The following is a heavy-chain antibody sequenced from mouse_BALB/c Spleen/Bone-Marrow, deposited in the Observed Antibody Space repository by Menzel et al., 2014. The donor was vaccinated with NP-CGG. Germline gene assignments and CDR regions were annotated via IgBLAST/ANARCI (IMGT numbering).Heavy chain of an antibody. D-gene: IGHD2-14*01. J-gene: IGHJ1*01. CDR2: IDPANGNT. CDR1: GFNIKDTY. Sequence: EVKPVESGAELVKPGASVKLSCTASGFNIKDTYMHWVKQRPEQGLEWIGRIDPANGNTKYDPKFQGKATITADTSSNTAYLQLSSLTSEDTAVYYCASYRYGWYFDVWDAGTTINVSS. V-gene: IGHV14-3*02. CDR3: ASYRYGWYFDV.